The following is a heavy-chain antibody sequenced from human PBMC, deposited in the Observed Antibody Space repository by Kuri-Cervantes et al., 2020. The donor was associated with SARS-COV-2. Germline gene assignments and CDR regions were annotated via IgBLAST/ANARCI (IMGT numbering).Heavy chain of an antibody. CDR3: ARPPAGDCSSTSCSH. D-gene: IGHD2-2*01. J-gene: IGHJ4*02. Sequence: KISCKGSGYSFTSYWIGWVRHMPGKGLEWMGIIYPGDSDTRYSPSFQGQVTISADKSISTAYLQSSSLKASDTAMYYCARPPAGDCSSTSCSHWGQGTLVTVSS. CDR1: GYSFTSYW. V-gene: IGHV5-51*01. CDR2: IYPGDSDT.